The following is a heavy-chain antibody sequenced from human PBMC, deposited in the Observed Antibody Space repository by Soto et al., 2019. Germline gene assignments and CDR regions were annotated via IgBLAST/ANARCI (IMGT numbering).Heavy chain of an antibody. CDR3: ARDVGV. J-gene: IGHJ6*04. V-gene: IGHV3-66*01. CDR2: IYSGGST. CDR1: GITVNNNY. Sequence: EVQLVESGGDLVQPGGSLRLSCAASGITVNNNYMSWVRQAPGKGLEWVSVIYSGGSTGYADSVKGRFTISRDNPKNTVYLQTNGLRAEDTAVYYCARDVGVWGRGTTVTVSS.